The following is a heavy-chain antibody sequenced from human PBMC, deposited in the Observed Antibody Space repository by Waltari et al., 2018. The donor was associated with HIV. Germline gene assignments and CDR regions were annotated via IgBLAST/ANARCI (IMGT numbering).Heavy chain of an antibody. CDR2: VSRSDTVI. D-gene: IGHD3-22*01. CDR1: GFTFSDYS. V-gene: IGHV3-21*01. J-gene: IGHJ4*02. Sequence: EVQLVESGGGLVKPGGSLRLSCAASGFTFSDYSMVWVRQAPGKVLEWLSSVSRSDTVIYYGDIVRGRFTISRDNAKKSLYVQLNSLRDEDTAVYYCARVHYSDSSGDERKFDCWGQGTLVTVSS. CDR3: ARVHYSDSSGDERKFDC.